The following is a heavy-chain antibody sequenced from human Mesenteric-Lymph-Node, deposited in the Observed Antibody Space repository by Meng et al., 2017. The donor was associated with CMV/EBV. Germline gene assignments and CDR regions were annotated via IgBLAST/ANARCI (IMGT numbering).Heavy chain of an antibody. Sequence: GESLKISCEASGLTFSSYWMHWVRQAPGKGLLWVSRIDNDGSSTSYADSVKGRFTISRDNAKNTLYLQMNSLRAEDTAVYYCAISKYSGSYSTYYYYGMDVWGQGTTVTVSS. CDR3: AISKYSGSYSTYYYYGMDV. J-gene: IGHJ6*02. CDR1: GLTFSSYW. CDR2: IDNDGSST. V-gene: IGHV3-74*01. D-gene: IGHD1-26*01.